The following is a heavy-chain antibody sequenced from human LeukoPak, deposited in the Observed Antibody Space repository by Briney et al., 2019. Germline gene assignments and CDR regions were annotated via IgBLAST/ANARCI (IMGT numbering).Heavy chain of an antibody. D-gene: IGHD2-8*01. CDR2: IYHSGRT. V-gene: IGHV4-38-2*01. Sequence: PSETLSLTRAVSGYSISSGYYWAWIRQPPGKGLEWIGGIYHSGRTYYNPSLKSRVTISVDTSKDQFSLKLSSVTAADTAVYYCARRPILAYCTNGVCARGYYYYMDVWGKGTTVTVSS. CDR1: GYSISSGYY. CDR3: ARRPILAYCTNGVCARGYYYYMDV. J-gene: IGHJ6*03.